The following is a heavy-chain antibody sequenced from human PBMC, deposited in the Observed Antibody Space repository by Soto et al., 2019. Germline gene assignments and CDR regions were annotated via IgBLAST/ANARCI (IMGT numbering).Heavy chain of an antibody. CDR1: GFTFSTYV. Sequence: EVQLLDSGGGLVQHGGSLRLSCAASGFTFSTYVMNWVRQAPGKGLEWVSTITVNGANTYYADSVKGRFTISRDNSKNTLHLQMNGLRVEDTAVDNCAKNAEATIKVGFDCWGQGTLVTVSS. D-gene: IGHD5-12*01. J-gene: IGHJ4*02. V-gene: IGHV3-23*01. CDR3: AKNAEATIKVGFDC. CDR2: ITVNGANT.